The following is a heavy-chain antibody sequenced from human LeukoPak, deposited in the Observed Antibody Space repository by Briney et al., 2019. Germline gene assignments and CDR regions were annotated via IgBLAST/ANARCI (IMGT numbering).Heavy chain of an antibody. CDR3: ARDGTLKQQLDYYYYYMDV. V-gene: IGHV1-18*01. D-gene: IGHD6-13*01. J-gene: IGHJ6*03. Sequence: GASVKVSCQTSGYRFTSYGICWVRQAPGQGLEWMGWISAYDGDTSYAQKFQGRVTMTTAASTSTAYMEVRSLRSDDTAVYYCARDGTLKQQLDYYYYYMDVWGKGTTVTVSS. CDR1: GYRFTSYG. CDR2: ISAYDGDT.